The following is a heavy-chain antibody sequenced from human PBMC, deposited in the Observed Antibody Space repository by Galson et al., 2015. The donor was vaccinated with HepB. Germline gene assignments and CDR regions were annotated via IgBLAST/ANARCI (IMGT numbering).Heavy chain of an antibody. CDR1: GGSISSYY. Sequence: LSLTCTVSGGSISSYYWSWIRQPPGKGLEWIGYIYYSGSTNYNPSLKSRVTISVDTSKNQFSLKLSSVTAADTAVYYCARSPYYDILTGYYILSGTHAFDIWGQGTMVTVSS. CDR3: ARSPYYDILTGYYILSGTHAFDI. J-gene: IGHJ3*02. CDR2: IYYSGST. V-gene: IGHV4-59*01. D-gene: IGHD3-9*01.